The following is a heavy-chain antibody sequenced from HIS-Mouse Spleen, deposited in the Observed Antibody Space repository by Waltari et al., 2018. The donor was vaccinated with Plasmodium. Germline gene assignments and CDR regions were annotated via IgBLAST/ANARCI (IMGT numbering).Heavy chain of an antibody. CDR2: ISSSSSYI. CDR3: VGYYYGSGSYYTFDY. J-gene: IGHJ4*02. Sequence: EVQLVESGGGLVKPGGSLRLSCAASGFTFSSFSMNWVRQAPGKGLEWVSSISSSSSYIYYADSVKGRFTISRDNAKNSLYLQMNSLRAEDTAVYYCVGYYYGSGSYYTFDYWGQGTLVTVSS. D-gene: IGHD3-10*01. V-gene: IGHV3-21*01. CDR1: GFTFSSFS.